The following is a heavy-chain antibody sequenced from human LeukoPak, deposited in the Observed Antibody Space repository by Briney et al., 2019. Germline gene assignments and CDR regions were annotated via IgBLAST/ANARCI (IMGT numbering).Heavy chain of an antibody. J-gene: IGHJ6*02. CDR1: GGSISSYY. V-gene: IGHV4-59*01. CDR3: ARVNCSGGSCYSGGYGMDF. CDR2: IYYSGST. Sequence: SETLSLTCTVSGGSISSYYWSWLRQPPGKGLEGIGYIYYSGSTNYNPSLKSRVTISVDTSKNQFSLKLSSVTAADTAVYYCARVNCSGGSCYSGGYGMDFWGQGTTVTVSS. D-gene: IGHD2-15*01.